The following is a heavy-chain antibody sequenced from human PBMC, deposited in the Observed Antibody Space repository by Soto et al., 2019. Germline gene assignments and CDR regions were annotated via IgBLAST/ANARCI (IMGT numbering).Heavy chain of an antibody. CDR3: ARAGYCSSTSCPRAYYYGMDV. J-gene: IGHJ6*02. CDR1: GFTFSSYG. V-gene: IGHV3-33*01. Sequence: LRLSCAASGFTFSSYGMQWVRQAPDKGLEWVAVIWFDGSNKYYADSVKGRFTISRDNSKNTLYLQMNSLRAEDTAVYYCARAGYCSSTSCPRAYYYGMDVWGQGTTVTVSS. CDR2: IWFDGSNK. D-gene: IGHD2-2*01.